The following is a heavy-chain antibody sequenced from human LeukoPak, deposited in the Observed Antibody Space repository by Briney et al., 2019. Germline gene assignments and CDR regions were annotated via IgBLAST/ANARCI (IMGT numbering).Heavy chain of an antibody. Sequence: GGSLRLSCAASGFTFSSYGMPWVRQAPGKGLEWVAVIWYDGSNKYYADSVKGRFTISRDNSKNTLYLQMNSLRAEDTAVYYCARTLGYCSSTSCPSYYYYYGMDVWGQGTTVTVSS. CDR3: ARTLGYCSSTSCPSYYYYYGMDV. CDR2: IWYDGSNK. D-gene: IGHD2-2*01. J-gene: IGHJ6*02. CDR1: GFTFSSYG. V-gene: IGHV3-33*01.